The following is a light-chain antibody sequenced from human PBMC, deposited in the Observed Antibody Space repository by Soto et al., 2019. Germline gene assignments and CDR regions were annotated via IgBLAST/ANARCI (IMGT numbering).Light chain of an antibody. CDR1: NSDVGIYNL. Sequence: QSALTQPASVSGSPGQSITVSCTGINSDVGIYNLVSWYQHHPGKAPKLVIYEGTKRPSGVSSRFSDSKSGNTASLTISGLQAEDEGDYYCCSYTSNTVVFGGGTKLTVL. V-gene: IGLV2-23*01. CDR3: CSYTSNTVV. J-gene: IGLJ2*01. CDR2: EGT.